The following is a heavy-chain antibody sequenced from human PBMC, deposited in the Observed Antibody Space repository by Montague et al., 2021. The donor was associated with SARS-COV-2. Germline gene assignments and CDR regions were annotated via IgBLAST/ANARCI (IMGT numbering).Heavy chain of an antibody. CDR3: AAVAELDAFSVYYYGLDV. J-gene: IGHJ6*02. D-gene: IGHD3-16*01. Sequence: SETLSLTCSVSGGSLSSFYWRCIRHPPRKGLVYIGYIHYRGSTNFNPSLNSRVSISLDTSKNHFSLYLMSVTTADTAVYYCAAVAELDAFSVYYYGLDVWGQGTTVTVSS. V-gene: IGHV4-59*01. CDR1: GGSLSSFY. CDR2: IHYRGST.